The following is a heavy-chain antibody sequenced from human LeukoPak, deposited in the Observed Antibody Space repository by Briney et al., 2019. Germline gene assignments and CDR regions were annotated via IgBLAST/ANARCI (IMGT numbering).Heavy chain of an antibody. CDR2: INTNTGNP. V-gene: IGHV7-4-1*02. D-gene: IGHD2-2*02. J-gene: IGHJ2*01. CDR3: ARGANFIREIYLHWYFSL. Sequence: GASVKVSCKASGYTFTSYAMNWVRQAPGQGLEWMGWINTNTGNPTYAQGFAGRFVFSLDTSVSTAYLHISSLKVEDTAVYYCARGANFIREIYLHWYFSLWGRGTLVTVSS. CDR1: GYTFTSYA.